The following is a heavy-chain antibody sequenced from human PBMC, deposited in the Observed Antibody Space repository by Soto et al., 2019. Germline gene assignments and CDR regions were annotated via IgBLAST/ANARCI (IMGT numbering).Heavy chain of an antibody. CDR2: INHSGST. J-gene: IGHJ4*02. D-gene: IGHD6-13*01. V-gene: IGHV4-34*01. CDR3: ARLNSAGTSRPSH. Sequence: ASETLSLTCAVYGGSFSGYYWSWIRQPPGKGLEWIGEINHSGSTNYNASLKSRVTISVDTSKIQFSLRLISVTAADTAVYYCARLNSAGTSRPSHWGQGTLVTVSS. CDR1: GGSFSGYY.